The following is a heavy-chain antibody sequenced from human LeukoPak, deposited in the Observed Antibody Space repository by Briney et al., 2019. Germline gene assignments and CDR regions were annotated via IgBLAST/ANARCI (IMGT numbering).Heavy chain of an antibody. V-gene: IGHV4-59*01. CDR2: IYYSGNT. CDR1: GGSISSYY. J-gene: IGHJ6*03. Sequence: SETLSLTCTVSGGSISSYYWSWIRQPPGKGLEWIGSIYYSGNTYYNPSLKGRFTISVDTSKNQFSLKLSSVTAADTAVYYCATSRDHRAYYMDVWGKGTTVTVSS. CDR3: ATSRDHRAYYMDV.